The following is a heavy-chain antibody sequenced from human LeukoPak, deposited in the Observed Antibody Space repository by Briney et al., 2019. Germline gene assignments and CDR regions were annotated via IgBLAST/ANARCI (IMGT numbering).Heavy chain of an antibody. Sequence: PGGSLRLSRAASGFTFSSYAMSWVRQAPGKGLEWVSAISGSGGSTYYADSVKGRFTISRDNSKNTLYLQMNSLRAEDTAVYYCAKSTYGSGSYFASDFDYWGQGTLVTVSS. CDR2: ISGSGGST. V-gene: IGHV3-23*01. J-gene: IGHJ4*02. CDR1: GFTFSSYA. D-gene: IGHD3-10*01. CDR3: AKSTYGSGSYFASDFDY.